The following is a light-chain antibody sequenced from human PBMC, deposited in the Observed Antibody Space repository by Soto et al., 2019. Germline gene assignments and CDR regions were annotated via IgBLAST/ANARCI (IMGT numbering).Light chain of an antibody. CDR2: GAS. V-gene: IGKV3-20*01. CDR3: QQYGRSPPFT. Sequence: IVLTQSPCTLSLSPGERATLSCRASQSVSSNYIAWYQQKLGQAPRLLIYGASSRATGIPDRFSGSGSGTDFTLTISRLEPEDFAVYFCQQYGRSPPFTFGQGTKVEIK. J-gene: IGKJ2*01. CDR1: QSVSSNY.